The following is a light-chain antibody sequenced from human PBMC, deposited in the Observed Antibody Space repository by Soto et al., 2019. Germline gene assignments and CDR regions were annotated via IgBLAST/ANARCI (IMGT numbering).Light chain of an antibody. V-gene: IGKV1-17*03. CDR2: GIS. CDR3: LQSSRYPWT. Sequence: DIQMTQSPSAMSASVGDRVTISCRASQGIGNYLAWFQQKPGKVPKRLIYGISSLQSGVPSRFSGSGSGTEFTLTINSLQPGDVATYYCLQSSRYPWTFGQGTKVDIK. CDR1: QGIGNY. J-gene: IGKJ1*01.